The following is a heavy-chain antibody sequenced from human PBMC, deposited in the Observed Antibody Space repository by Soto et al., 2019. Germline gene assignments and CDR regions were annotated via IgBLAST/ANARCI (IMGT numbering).Heavy chain of an antibody. CDR3: ARHQVGDYFAFHI. Sequence: QLQLQESGPGLVKPSETLSLTCTVSGGSISSSSYYWGWIRQPPGKGLEWIGSIYYSGSTYYNPSLKSRVTISVDTSKNQFSLKLSSVIAADTAVYYCARHQVGDYFAFHIWGQGTMVTVSS. D-gene: IGHD4-17*01. CDR1: GGSISSSSYY. CDR2: IYYSGST. J-gene: IGHJ3*02. V-gene: IGHV4-39*01.